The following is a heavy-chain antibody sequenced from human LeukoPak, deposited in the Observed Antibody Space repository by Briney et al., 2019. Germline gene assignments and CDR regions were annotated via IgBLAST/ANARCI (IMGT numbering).Heavy chain of an antibody. J-gene: IGHJ3*02. CDR3: AREVNYYDSSGYPDAFDI. Sequence: ASVKVSCKASGGTFSSYAISWVRQAPGQGLEWMGWISAYNGNTNYAQKLQGRVTMTTDTSTSTAYMELRSLRSDDTAVYYCAREVNYYDSSGYPDAFDIWGQGTMVTVSS. CDR2: ISAYNGNT. CDR1: GGTFSSYA. D-gene: IGHD3-22*01. V-gene: IGHV1-18*01.